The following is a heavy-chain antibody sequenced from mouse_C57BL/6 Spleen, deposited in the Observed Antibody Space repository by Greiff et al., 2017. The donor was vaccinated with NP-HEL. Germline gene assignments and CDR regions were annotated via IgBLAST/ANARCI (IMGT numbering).Heavy chain of an antibody. Sequence: VQLQQSGPELVKPGASVKISCKASGYSFTGYYMNWVKQSPEKSLEWIGEINPSTGGTTYNQKFKAKATLTVEKSSSTAYMQLKSLTSEDSAVYYCAREETGTRAMDYWGQGTSVTVSS. CDR3: AREETGTRAMDY. D-gene: IGHD4-1*01. J-gene: IGHJ4*01. CDR2: INPSTGGT. CDR1: GYSFTGYY. V-gene: IGHV1-42*01.